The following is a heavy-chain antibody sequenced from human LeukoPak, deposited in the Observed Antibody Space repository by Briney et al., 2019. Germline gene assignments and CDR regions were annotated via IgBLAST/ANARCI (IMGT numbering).Heavy chain of an antibody. CDR2: ISHDGSNK. CDR1: KFTFSDYG. D-gene: IGHD3-10*01. J-gene: IGHJ4*02. CDR3: AKDRKWSYYGCDY. V-gene: IGHV3-30*18. Sequence: GGSLRLSCAASKFTFSDYGMHWVRQAPGKGLECVALISHDGSNKYYADSAKGRFTISRDNSKNTLYLEMNSLRVEDTAVYYCAKDRKWSYYGCDYWGQGTLVTVSS.